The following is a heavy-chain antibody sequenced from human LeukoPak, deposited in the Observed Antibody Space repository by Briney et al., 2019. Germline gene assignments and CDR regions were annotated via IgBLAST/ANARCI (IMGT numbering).Heavy chain of an antibody. V-gene: IGHV3-74*01. D-gene: IGHD2-21*01. Sequence: GGSLRLSCAASGFTFSSYWMHWVRQAPGNGLVWVSHIYSDGSSTNYADSVKGRFTISRDNAKNTLYLQMNSLRAEDTAVYYCARALIAAAGWYFDLWGRGTLVTVSS. CDR3: ARALIAAAGWYFDL. J-gene: IGHJ2*01. CDR1: GFTFSSYW. CDR2: IYSDGSST.